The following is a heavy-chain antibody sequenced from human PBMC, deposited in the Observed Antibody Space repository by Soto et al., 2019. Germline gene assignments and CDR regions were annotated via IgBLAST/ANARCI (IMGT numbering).Heavy chain of an antibody. CDR3: AKDGVYDSSGYYYFDY. CDR2: ISGSGGST. D-gene: IGHD3-22*01. CDR1: GFTFSSYA. V-gene: IGHV3-23*01. J-gene: IGHJ4*02. Sequence: EVQLLESGGGLVQPGGSLRLSCAASGFTFSSYAMSWVRQAPGKGLEWVSAISGSGGSTYYADSVKGRFTISRDNSKNTLYLQMNSLRAEDTAVYYCAKDGVYDSSGYYYFDYWGQGTLVTVSS.